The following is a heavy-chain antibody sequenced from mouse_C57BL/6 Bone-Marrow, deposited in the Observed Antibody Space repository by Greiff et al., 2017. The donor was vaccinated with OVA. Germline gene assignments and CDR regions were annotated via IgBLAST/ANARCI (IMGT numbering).Heavy chain of an antibody. CDR3: TRRGDKKIYYYGSSPAWFAY. Sequence: QVQLKESGAELVRPGASVTLSCKASGYTFTDYEMHWVKQTPVHGLEWIGAIDPETGGTAYNQKFKGKAILTADKSSSTAYMELRSLTSEDSAVYYCTRRGDKKIYYYGSSPAWFAYWGQGTLVTVSA. CDR2: IDPETGGT. V-gene: IGHV1-15*01. CDR1: GYTFTDYE. D-gene: IGHD1-1*01. J-gene: IGHJ3*01.